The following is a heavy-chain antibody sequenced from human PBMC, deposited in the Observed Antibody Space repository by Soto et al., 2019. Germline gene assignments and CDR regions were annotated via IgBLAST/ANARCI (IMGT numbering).Heavy chain of an antibody. CDR2: IYYSGST. CDR1: GGSVSSGSYY. J-gene: IGHJ6*02. D-gene: IGHD7-27*01. V-gene: IGHV4-61*01. Sequence: PSETLSLTCTVSGGSVSSGSYYWSWIRQPPGKGLEWIGYIYYSGSTKYNPSLKSRVTISVDTSKNQFSLKLSSVTAADTAVYYCARGSVVDGPGEYYYGMDVWGQGTTVTVSS. CDR3: ARGSVVDGPGEYYYGMDV.